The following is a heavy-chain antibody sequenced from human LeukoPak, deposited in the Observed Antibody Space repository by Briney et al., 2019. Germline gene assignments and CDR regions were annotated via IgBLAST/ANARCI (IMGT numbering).Heavy chain of an antibody. CDR1: GFTFSNSW. D-gene: IGHD5-18*01. CDR3: ARGTAITARIDY. V-gene: IGHV3-74*01. CDR2: INTDGSAA. Sequence: GGSLRLSCAASGFTFSNSWMHWVRQAPGKGLVWVSHINTDGSAATYGDPAKGRLTVSRDNAKNTLFLQMSSLRVEDIGVYYCARGTAITARIDYWGQGTLVTVSS. J-gene: IGHJ4*02.